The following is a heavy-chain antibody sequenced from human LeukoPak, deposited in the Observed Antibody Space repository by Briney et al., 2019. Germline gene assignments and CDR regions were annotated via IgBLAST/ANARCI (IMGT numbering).Heavy chain of an antibody. J-gene: IGHJ4*02. CDR3: ARDYGGSSPFDY. V-gene: IGHV3-48*03. CDR2: ISSSGSTI. Sequence: PGRSLRLSCAASGFTFSSYAMHWVRQAPGKGLEWVSYISSSGSTIYYADSVKGRSTISRDNAKNSLYLQMNSLRAEDTAVYYCARDYGGSSPFDYWGQGTLVTVSS. D-gene: IGHD4-23*01. CDR1: GFTFSSYA.